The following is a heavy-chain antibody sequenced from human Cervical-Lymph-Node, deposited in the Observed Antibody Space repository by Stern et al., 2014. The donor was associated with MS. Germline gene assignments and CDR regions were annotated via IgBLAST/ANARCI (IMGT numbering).Heavy chain of an antibody. Sequence: EVQLVQSGAEVKKPGESLKISCKGSGYSFTANWIAWVRQMPGKGLEWMGIIYPGDSDTRYSPTFQGQVTISADKSISTAYLQWSSVKASDTDMYYCARDYGDYAFDYWGQGTLVTVSS. CDR3: ARDYGDYAFDY. CDR2: IYPGDSDT. CDR1: GYSFTANW. V-gene: IGHV5-51*01. D-gene: IGHD4-17*01. J-gene: IGHJ4*02.